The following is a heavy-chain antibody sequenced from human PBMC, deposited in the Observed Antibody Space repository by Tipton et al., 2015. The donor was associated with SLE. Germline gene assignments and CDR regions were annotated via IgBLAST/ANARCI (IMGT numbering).Heavy chain of an antibody. V-gene: IGHV4-59*01. CDR3: ARDDDNGFDY. J-gene: IGHJ4*02. D-gene: IGHD2-8*01. Sequence: TLSLTCIVSGGSISSDYWSWIWQPPGKGLEWIGYFDYSGSTNYNPSLKSRVTISADTSKNQFSLNLNSVTAADTAVYYCARDDDNGFDYWGQGTLVTVSS. CDR1: GGSISSDY. CDR2: FDYSGST.